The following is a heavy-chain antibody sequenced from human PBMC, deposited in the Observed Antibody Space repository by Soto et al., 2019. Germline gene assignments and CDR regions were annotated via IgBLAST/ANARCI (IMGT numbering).Heavy chain of an antibody. V-gene: IGHV3-23*01. D-gene: IGHD1-1*01. J-gene: IGHJ4*02. CDR2: FSGGSGAI. CDR3: ARWNGVGDS. Sequence: QLLQSGGGLVQPGGSLRLSCAVSGFSLGPYGVTWVRQTPEKGLEWVTGFSGGSGAIFYADSVRGRFTISRDSSTAYLQMNNWRREDTAVYFCARWNGVGDSWGQGSLVTVSS. CDR1: GFSLGPYG.